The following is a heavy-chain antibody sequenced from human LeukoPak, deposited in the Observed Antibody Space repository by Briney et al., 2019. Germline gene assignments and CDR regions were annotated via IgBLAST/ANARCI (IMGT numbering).Heavy chain of an antibody. CDR1: GGSFSGYY. D-gene: IGHD3-22*01. CDR2: IYTSGST. V-gene: IGHV4-4*07. J-gene: IGHJ6*02. Sequence: SETLSLTCAVYGGSFSGYYWSWIRQPPGKGLEWIGRIYTSGSTNYNPSLKSRVTMSVDTSKNQFSLKLSSVTAADTAVYYCARDGSGYPYYYYYGMDVWGQGTTVTVSS. CDR3: ARDGSGYPYYYYYGMDV.